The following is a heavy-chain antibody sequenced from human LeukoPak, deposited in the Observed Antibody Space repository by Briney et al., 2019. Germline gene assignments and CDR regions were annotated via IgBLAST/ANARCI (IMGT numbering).Heavy chain of an antibody. V-gene: IGHV4-59*08. Sequence: SETLSLTCTVSGGSIRSYYWSWIRQPPGKGLEWIGYIYYSGSTNYNPSLKSRVTISVDTSKNQFSLKLSSVTAADTAVYYCARQGPYYDAFDIWGQGTMVTVSS. CDR1: GGSIRSYY. J-gene: IGHJ3*02. CDR3: ARQGPYYDAFDI. CDR2: IYYSGST. D-gene: IGHD3-10*01.